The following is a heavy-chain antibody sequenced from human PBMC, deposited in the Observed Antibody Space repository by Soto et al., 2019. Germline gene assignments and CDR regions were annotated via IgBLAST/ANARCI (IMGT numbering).Heavy chain of an antibody. V-gene: IGHV1-18*01. CDR2: ITTYNGNR. Sequence: QVQLVQSGPEVKNPGASVKVSCKASGYTFKNYGIKWVRQAPGQGLEWVGWITTYNGNRYSAEKFQGRVTMTTDTSTSTTYMELKSLTSYDTGVYYCARDAQPKGVAADGASDYWGQGTLVTVSS. D-gene: IGHD6-19*01. CDR3: ARDAQPKGVAADGASDY. CDR1: GYTFKNYG. J-gene: IGHJ4*02.